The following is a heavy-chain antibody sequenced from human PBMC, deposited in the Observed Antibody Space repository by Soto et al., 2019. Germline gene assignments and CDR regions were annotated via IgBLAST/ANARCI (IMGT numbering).Heavy chain of an antibody. J-gene: IGHJ4*02. V-gene: IGHV4-4*07. Sequence: PSETLTFTGNVSGDSFHTSYWSWFRRSAGKGLEWIGRIHHSGSTKYNPSLKSRVAMSVDTSKNQLSLQLKSVTAADTGVYDCAIAHVELWTYYYFYYFDFWGQGTLVTVSS. D-gene: IGHD3-3*01. CDR2: IHHSGST. CDR1: GDSFHTSY. CDR3: AIAHVELWTYYYFYYFDF.